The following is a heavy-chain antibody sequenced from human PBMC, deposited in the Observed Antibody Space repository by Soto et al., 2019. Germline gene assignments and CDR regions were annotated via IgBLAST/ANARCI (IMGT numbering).Heavy chain of an antibody. J-gene: IGHJ5*02. CDR2: ISAYNGNT. Sequence: QVQLVQSGGEVKKPGASVKVSCKASGYTFTSYGISWVRQAPGQGLAWMGRISAYNGNTNYARNLQGRVTMTPDTSTSTAYMELRSLRSDATAVYYCARVVGALGHWFDPWGQGTLVTVSS. CDR1: GYTFTSYG. V-gene: IGHV1-18*01. CDR3: ARVVGALGHWFDP. D-gene: IGHD1-26*01.